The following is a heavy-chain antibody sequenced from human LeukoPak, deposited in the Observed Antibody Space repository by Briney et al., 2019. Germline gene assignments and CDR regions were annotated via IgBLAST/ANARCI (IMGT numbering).Heavy chain of an antibody. Sequence: GGSLRLSCAASGFTFSSYGMHWVRQAPGKGLEWVAVIWYDGSNKYYADSVKGRFTISRDNSKNTLYLQMNSLRAEDTAVYYCAREGIVDTAMVPLDLYYYYGMDVWGQGTTVTVSS. V-gene: IGHV3-33*08. CDR2: IWYDGSNK. D-gene: IGHD5-18*01. J-gene: IGHJ6*02. CDR3: AREGIVDTAMVPLDLYYYYGMDV. CDR1: GFTFSSYG.